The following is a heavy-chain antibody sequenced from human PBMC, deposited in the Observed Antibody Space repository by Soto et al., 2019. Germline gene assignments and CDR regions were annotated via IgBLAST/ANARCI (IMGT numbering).Heavy chain of an antibody. CDR3: ARDDDSAMALNFDY. CDR1: GYTLTELS. Sequence: ASVKVSCKVSGYTLTELSMHWVRQAPGKGLEWMGGFDPEDGETIYAQKFQGRVTMTEDTSTDTAYMELSSLRSEDTAVYYCARDDDSAMALNFDYWGQGTLVTVSS. D-gene: IGHD5-18*01. J-gene: IGHJ4*02. CDR2: FDPEDGET. V-gene: IGHV1-24*01.